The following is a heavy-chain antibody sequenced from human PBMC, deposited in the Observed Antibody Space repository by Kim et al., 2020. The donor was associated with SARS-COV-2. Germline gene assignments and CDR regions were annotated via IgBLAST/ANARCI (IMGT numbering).Heavy chain of an antibody. J-gene: IGHJ4*02. V-gene: IGHV1-18*01. CDR3: ARDLKSATERFDY. D-gene: IGHD1-26*01. Sequence: YAQKLQGRVTMTTDTSTSTAYMELRSLRSDDTAVYYCARDLKSATERFDYWGQGTLVTVSS.